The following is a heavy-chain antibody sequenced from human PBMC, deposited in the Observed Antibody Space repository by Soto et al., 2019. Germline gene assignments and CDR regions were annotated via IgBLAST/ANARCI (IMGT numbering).Heavy chain of an antibody. D-gene: IGHD2-21*02. V-gene: IGHV1-18*04. Sequence: ASVKVSCKASGYTFTSYGISWVRQAPGQGLERMGWISAYNGNTNYAQKLQGRVTMTTDTSTSTAYMELRSLRSDDTAVYYCARIEYCGGDCYSSLDYWGQGTPVPVP. CDR3: ARIEYCGGDCYSSLDY. CDR1: GYTFTSYG. J-gene: IGHJ4*02. CDR2: ISAYNGNT.